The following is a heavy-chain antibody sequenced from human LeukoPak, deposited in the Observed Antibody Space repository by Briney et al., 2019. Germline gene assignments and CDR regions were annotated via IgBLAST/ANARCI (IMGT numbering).Heavy chain of an antibody. V-gene: IGHV1-69*04. J-gene: IGHJ4*02. Sequence: GASVKVSCKASGGTFSSYAISWVRQAPGQGLEWMGRIIPILGIANYAQKFQGRVTITADKSTSTAYMELSSLRSEDTAVYYCASTLGSSGYYYLGYWGQGTLVTVSS. CDR3: ASTLGSSGYYYLGY. CDR1: GGTFSSYA. D-gene: IGHD3-22*01. CDR2: IIPILGIA.